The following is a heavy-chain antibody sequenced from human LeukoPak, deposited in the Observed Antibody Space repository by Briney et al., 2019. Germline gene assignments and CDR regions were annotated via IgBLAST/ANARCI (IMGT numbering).Heavy chain of an antibody. CDR1: GFTFSTYW. J-gene: IGHJ3*02. D-gene: IGHD3-22*01. CDR2: INQGGSET. V-gene: IGHV3-7*01. CDR3: ARPKYYDRSGTGAFDI. Sequence: GGSLRLSCAASGFTFSTYWMTWVRQAPGKGLEWVANINQGGSETYYVDSVKGRFTISRDNAKNSLYLQMNSLRAEDTAVYYCARPKYYDRSGTGAFDIWGQGTMVTVSS.